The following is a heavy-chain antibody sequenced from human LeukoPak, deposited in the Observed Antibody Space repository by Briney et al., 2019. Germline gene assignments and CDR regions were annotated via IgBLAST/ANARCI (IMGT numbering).Heavy chain of an antibody. V-gene: IGHV1-2*02. CDR1: GYTFTGYY. Sequence: GASVKVSCKASGYTFTGYYMHWVRQAPEQGLEWMGWINPRSGGTNYAQKFQGRVTMTRDTSISTGYMELSRLRSDDTAVYYCAREETYYYGSGSYQARYYFDYWGQGTLVTVSS. D-gene: IGHD3-10*01. J-gene: IGHJ4*02. CDR3: AREETYYYGSGSYQARYYFDY. CDR2: INPRSGGT.